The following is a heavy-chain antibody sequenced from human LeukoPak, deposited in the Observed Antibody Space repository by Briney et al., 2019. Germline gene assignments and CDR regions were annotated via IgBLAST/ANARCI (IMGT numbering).Heavy chain of an antibody. CDR3: AKAEGYDILTGLDY. Sequence: GGSLRLSCATSRFIFSSYAMSWVRQAPGKGLEWVSGIGASGGSTYYADSVKGRFTISRDNSKNTLYLQMNSLRTEDTAVYYCAKAEGYDILTGLDYWGQGTLVTVSS. CDR2: IGASGGST. CDR1: RFIFSSYA. J-gene: IGHJ4*02. V-gene: IGHV3-23*01. D-gene: IGHD3-9*01.